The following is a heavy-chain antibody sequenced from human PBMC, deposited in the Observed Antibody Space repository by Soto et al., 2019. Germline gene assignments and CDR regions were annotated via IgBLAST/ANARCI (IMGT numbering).Heavy chain of an antibody. D-gene: IGHD3-9*01. V-gene: IGHV3-30*18. CDR1: GFTFSSYG. CDR2: ISYDGSNK. CDR3: AKGGSDYDILTGYPNWFDP. Sequence: GGSLRLSCAASGFTFSSYGMHWVRQAPGKGLEWVAVISYDGSNKYYADSVKGRFTISRDNSKNTLYLQMNSLRAEDTAVYYCAKGGSDYDILTGYPNWFDPWGQGTLVTVSS. J-gene: IGHJ5*02.